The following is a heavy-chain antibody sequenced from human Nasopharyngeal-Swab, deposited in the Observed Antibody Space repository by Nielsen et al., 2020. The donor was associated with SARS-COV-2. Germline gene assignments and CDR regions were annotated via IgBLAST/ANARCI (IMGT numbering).Heavy chain of an antibody. CDR2: TSYQGSNT. J-gene: IGHJ4*02. V-gene: IGHV3-30*18. Sequence: GESLKISCVASGFTFSRYGMHWVRQAPGKGLEWVAITSYQGSNTYYADSVKGRSTISRDNSKNTLYLQMNSLRAEDTAMYYCAKTSYEVLYQGLVDYWGQGTLVTVSS. D-gene: IGHD2-2*02. CDR1: GFTFSRYG. CDR3: AKTSYEVLYQGLVDY.